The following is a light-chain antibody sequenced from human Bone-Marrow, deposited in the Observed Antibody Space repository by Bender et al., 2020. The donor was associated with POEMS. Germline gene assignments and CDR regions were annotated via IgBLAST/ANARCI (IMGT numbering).Light chain of an antibody. CDR3: ISYAGSRYV. CDR2: DVS. Sequence: QSALTQPRSVSGSPGQSVTISCTGTSSNVGGYDYVSWYQHHPGKAPKLMIYDVSNRPSGVSNRFSGSKSGNTASLTISGLQADDEADYYCISYAGSRYVFGTGTKVTVL. J-gene: IGLJ1*01. CDR1: SSNVGGYDY. V-gene: IGLV2-11*01.